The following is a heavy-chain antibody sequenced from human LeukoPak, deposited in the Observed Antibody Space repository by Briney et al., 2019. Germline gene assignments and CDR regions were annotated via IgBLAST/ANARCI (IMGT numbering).Heavy chain of an antibody. J-gene: IGHJ3*02. V-gene: IGHV3-21*01. CDR1: GFTFSSYN. Sequence: NPGGSLRLSCAASGFTFSSYNMNWVRQAPGTGLEWVSSISSSSSYIYYADSLKGRFTISRDTSKNTLYLQMNSLRAEDTAVYYCARAGGITMIREVKVLDAFDIWGQGTPVTVSS. CDR2: ISSSSSYI. D-gene: IGHD3-22*01. CDR3: ARAGGITMIREVKVLDAFDI.